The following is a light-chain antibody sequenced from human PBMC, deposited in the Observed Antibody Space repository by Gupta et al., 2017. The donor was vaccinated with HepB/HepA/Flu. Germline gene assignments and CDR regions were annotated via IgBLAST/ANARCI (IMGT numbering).Light chain of an antibody. J-gene: IGKJ2*04. Sequence: DIVMTQSPLSLPVTPGEPASISCRSSQSLLHSNGYNYLDWYMQKPGQAPQLLIYLGSNRDAGVTDRFSGSGSGKDVTLKISRGEEEDVGVYYCRQARQNPPCSFGQGTKLEIK. CDR1: QSLLHSNGYNY. CDR3: RQARQNPPCS. V-gene: IGKV2-28*01. CDR2: LGS.